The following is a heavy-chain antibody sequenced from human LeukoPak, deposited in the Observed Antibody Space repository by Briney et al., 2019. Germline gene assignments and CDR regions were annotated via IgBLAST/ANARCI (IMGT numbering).Heavy chain of an antibody. CDR2: ISGTGGST. Sequence: PGGSLRLSCAASGFTFNSYAVNWVRQAPGKGLEWVSTISGTGGSTFYADSVKGRFTISRDNSKNTVYMQMNSLRAEDTAVYYCAKGRTYYDFWSGYSGRYYFDYWGQGTLVTVSS. CDR3: AKGRTYYDFWSGYSGRYYFDY. CDR1: GFTFNSYA. J-gene: IGHJ4*02. D-gene: IGHD3-3*01. V-gene: IGHV3-23*01.